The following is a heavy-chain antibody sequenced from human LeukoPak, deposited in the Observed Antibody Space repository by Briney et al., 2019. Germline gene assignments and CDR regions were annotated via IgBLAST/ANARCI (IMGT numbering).Heavy chain of an antibody. V-gene: IGHV4-61*02. J-gene: IGHJ4*02. CDR1: GGSISSGSYY. CDR2: IYTSGST. D-gene: IGHD3-22*01. CDR3: ARVLITYYYDSSATYYFDY. Sequence: SETLSLTCTASGGSISSGSYYWSWIRQPAGKGLEWIGRIYTSGSTNYNPSLKSRVTISVDTSKNQFSLKLSSVTAADTAVYYCARVLITYYYDSSATYYFDYWGQGTLVTVSS.